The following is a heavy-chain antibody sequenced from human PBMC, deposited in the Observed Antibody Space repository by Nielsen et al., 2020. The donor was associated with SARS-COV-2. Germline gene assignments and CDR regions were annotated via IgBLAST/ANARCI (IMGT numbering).Heavy chain of an antibody. D-gene: IGHD3/OR15-3a*01. CDR1: GFTFSYHY. Sequence: SLNISCLSSGFTFSYHYMDLVRHAPAKLLDLVGRIRNNSNRSSTVYASSVKGRFIISRDDSKNSLYLQMNSLKTEDTAVYYCTRVSLIGWTGATGRYFDYGGQGNMVTVST. V-gene: IGHV3-72*01. J-gene: IGHJ4*02. CDR3: TRVSLIGWTGATGRYFDY. CDR2: IRNNSNRSST.